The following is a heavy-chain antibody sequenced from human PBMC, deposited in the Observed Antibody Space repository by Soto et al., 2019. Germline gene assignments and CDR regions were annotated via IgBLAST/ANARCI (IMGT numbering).Heavy chain of an antibody. D-gene: IGHD6-13*01. CDR2: ISGSGGST. CDR1: GCTFVSFG. Sequence: GVFLRLSWAASGCTFVSFGMRWVRQAPGKGLEWVSAISGSGGSTYYADSVKGRFTISRGNSKNTLYLQMNSLRAEDTAVYYCAKQTPSAAALVSYWGQGTLVTVSS. CDR3: AKQTPSAAALVSY. J-gene: IGHJ4*02. V-gene: IGHV3-23*01.